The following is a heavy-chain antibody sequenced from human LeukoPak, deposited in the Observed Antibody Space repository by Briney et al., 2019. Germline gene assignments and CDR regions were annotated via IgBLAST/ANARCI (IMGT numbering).Heavy chain of an antibody. V-gene: IGHV4-28*05. CDR1: GYSISSSNW. Sequence: PSDTLSLTCAVSGYSISSSNWWGWIRQPPRKGLEWIGYIYYSGTIYYNPSLKSRITISVDTSKNQFSLKLSSVTAADTAVYYCARSNFEYSSSSRTFDIWGQGTMVTVSS. CDR2: IYYSGTI. D-gene: IGHD6-6*01. CDR3: ARSNFEYSSSSRTFDI. J-gene: IGHJ3*02.